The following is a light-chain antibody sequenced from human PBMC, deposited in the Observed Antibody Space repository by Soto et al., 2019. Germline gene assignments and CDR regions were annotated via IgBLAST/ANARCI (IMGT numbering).Light chain of an antibody. CDR2: AAS. J-gene: IGKJ1*01. Sequence: DIHMTQLPSSLSASVGDRVTITCRASQSISSYLNWYQQKPGKAPKLLIYAASCLQSGVPSRFSGSGSGTDFTLTISSLQPEDFATYYCQQSYSTPRTFGQGTKV. CDR3: QQSYSTPRT. V-gene: IGKV1-39*01. CDR1: QSISSY.